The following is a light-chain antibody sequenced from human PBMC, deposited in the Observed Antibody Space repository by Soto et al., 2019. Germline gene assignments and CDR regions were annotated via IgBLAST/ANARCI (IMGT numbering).Light chain of an antibody. J-gene: IGKJ1*01. V-gene: IGKV1-39*01. CDR3: QQAFSAEWT. CDR1: QSIGTF. Sequence: IQLTQSPSSLSASVGDRVSITCRASQSIGTFLNWYQQKPGEAPNLLIHTSFTLYSGVPSRFSGTGSWTDFTLTISSLQPADFATYFCQQAFSAEWTFGQGTKV. CDR2: TSF.